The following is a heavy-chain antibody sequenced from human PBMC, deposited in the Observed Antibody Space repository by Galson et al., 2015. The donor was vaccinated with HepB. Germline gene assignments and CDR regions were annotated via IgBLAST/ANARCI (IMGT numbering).Heavy chain of an antibody. V-gene: IGHV3-30*02. D-gene: IGHD2-21*02. CDR1: GFTFSSYG. CDR3: AKEDAEHIVVVTAIDY. Sequence: SLRLSCAASGFTFSSYGMHWVRQAPGKGLEWVAFIRYDGSNKYYADSVKGRFTISRDNSKNTLYLQMNSLRAVDTAVYYCAKEDAEHIVVVTAIDYWGQGTLVTVSS. CDR2: IRYDGSNK. J-gene: IGHJ4*02.